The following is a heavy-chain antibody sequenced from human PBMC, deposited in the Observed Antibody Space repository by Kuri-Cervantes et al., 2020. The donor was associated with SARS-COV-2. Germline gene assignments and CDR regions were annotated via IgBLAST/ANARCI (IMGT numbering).Heavy chain of an antibody. Sequence: GESLKISCAASGFTFSSYSMNWVRQAPGKGLEWVSYISSSSSTIYYADSVKGRFTISRDDSKNTLYLQMNSLKTEDTAVYYCTAERGYCSSTSCYGVRWFDPWGQGTLVTVSS. CDR3: TAERGYCSSTSCYGVRWFDP. V-gene: IGHV3-48*01. D-gene: IGHD2-2*01. CDR1: GFTFSSYS. CDR2: ISSSSSTI. J-gene: IGHJ5*02.